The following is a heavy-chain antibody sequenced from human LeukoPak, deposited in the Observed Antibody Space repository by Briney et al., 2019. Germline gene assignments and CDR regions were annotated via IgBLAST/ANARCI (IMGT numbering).Heavy chain of an antibody. CDR2: ISSGSSYI. CDR1: GFTFSSYS. V-gene: IGHV3-21*01. CDR3: ARDGGIDY. D-gene: IGHD3-10*01. J-gene: IGHJ4*02. Sequence: GGSLRLSCAASGFTFSSYSMNWVRQAPGKGLKWVSSISSGSSYIYYADSVKGRFTISRGNAKNSLYLQMNSLTAEDTAVYYCARDGGIDYWGQGTLVTVSS.